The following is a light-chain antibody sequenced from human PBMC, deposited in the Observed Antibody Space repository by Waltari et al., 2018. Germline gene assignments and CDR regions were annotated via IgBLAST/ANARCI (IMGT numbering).Light chain of an antibody. V-gene: IGKV1-6*01. J-gene: IGKJ1*01. CDR2: AAS. CDR3: LHDFGYPRT. Sequence: TQLTQSPSSLSASVGARVTLTCRASQDIRNHLGWYQQQPGKAPKVLIYAASILHTGVPSRFSGSGSGTDFTLTISNLQPEDFATYFCLHDFGYPRTFGQGTKVEVK. CDR1: QDIRNH.